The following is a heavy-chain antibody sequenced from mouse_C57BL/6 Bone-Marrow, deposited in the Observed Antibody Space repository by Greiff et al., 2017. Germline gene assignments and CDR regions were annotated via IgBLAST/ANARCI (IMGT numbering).Heavy chain of an antibody. CDR3: AREATVPWYFDV. Sequence: VQLQQSGPELVKPGASVKIPCKASGYTFTDYNMDWVKQSHGKSLEWIGDINPNNGGTNYNQKFKGKATLTVDKSSSTAYLELRSLSSEDTAVYYCAREATVPWYFDVWGTGTTVTVSS. D-gene: IGHD1-1*01. J-gene: IGHJ1*03. V-gene: IGHV1-18*01. CDR2: INPNNGGT. CDR1: GYTFTDYN.